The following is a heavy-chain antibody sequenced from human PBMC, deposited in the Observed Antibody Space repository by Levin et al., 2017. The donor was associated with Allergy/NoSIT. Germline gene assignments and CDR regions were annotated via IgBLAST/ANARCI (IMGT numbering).Heavy chain of an antibody. D-gene: IGHD3-22*01. Sequence: GGSLRLSCAASGFTFSSYGMHWVRQAPGKGLEWVAVIWYDGSNKYYGDSVKGRFTISRDNSKNTLYLQMNSLRAEDTAVYYCARQKIASDYYYYMDVWGKGTTVTVSS. CDR1: GFTFSSYG. V-gene: IGHV3-33*01. CDR2: IWYDGSNK. CDR3: ARQKIASDYYYYMDV. J-gene: IGHJ6*03.